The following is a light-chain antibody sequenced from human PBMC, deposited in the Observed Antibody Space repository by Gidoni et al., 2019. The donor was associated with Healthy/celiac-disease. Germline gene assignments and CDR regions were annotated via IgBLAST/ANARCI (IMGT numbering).Light chain of an antibody. Sequence: SYELTQPPSVSVSPGQTASITCSGDKLGDKYAYWYQQKPGQYPVLVIYQDSTRPSGIPERFSGSNSGNTATLTISGTQAMDEADYYCQAWDSSTVVFGGGTKLTVL. J-gene: IGLJ2*01. CDR1: KLGDKY. V-gene: IGLV3-1*01. CDR2: QDS. CDR3: QAWDSSTVV.